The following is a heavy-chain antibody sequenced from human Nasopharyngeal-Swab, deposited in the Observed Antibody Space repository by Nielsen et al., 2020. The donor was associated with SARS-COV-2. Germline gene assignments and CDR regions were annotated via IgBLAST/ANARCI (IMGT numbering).Heavy chain of an antibody. Sequence: WIRQPPGKGLEWVSYISSGSSTIYYTDSVKGRFTISRDNAKNSLYLQMNSLRAEDTAVYYCARDLNPSYSRAFDYWGRGTLVTVSS. CDR2: ISSGSSTI. CDR3: ARDLNPSYSRAFDY. J-gene: IGHJ4*02. D-gene: IGHD6-13*01. V-gene: IGHV3-48*04.